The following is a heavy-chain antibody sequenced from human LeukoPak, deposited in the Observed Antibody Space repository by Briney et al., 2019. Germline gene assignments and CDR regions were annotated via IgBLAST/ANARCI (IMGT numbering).Heavy chain of an antibody. CDR2: ISWNSGSI. Sequence: GGSLRLSCAASGFTFDDYAMHWVRQAAGKGLEWVSGISWNSGSIGYADSVKGRFTISRDNAKNSLYLQMNSLRAEDTALYYCAKDIYYAFPPDAFDIWGQGTMVTVSS. CDR1: GFTFDDYA. V-gene: IGHV3-9*01. J-gene: IGHJ3*02. D-gene: IGHD2-2*01. CDR3: AKDIYYAFPPDAFDI.